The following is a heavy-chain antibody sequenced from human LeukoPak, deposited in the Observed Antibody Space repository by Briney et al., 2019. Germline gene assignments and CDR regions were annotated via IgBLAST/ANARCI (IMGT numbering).Heavy chain of an antibody. J-gene: IGHJ4*02. Sequence: PSQTLSLTCIVSGGSISSGGYYWSWIRQHPGKGLEWIGYIYYSGSTYYNPSLKSRVTISVDTSKNQFSLKLSSVTAADTAVYYCAREHRVGGSGSYGVDYWGQGTLVTVSS. CDR2: IYYSGST. V-gene: IGHV4-31*03. D-gene: IGHD3-10*01. CDR1: GGSISSGGYY. CDR3: AREHRVGGSGSYGVDY.